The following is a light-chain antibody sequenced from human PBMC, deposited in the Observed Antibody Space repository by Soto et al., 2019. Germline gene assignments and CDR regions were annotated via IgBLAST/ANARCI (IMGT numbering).Light chain of an antibody. J-gene: IGKJ5*01. CDR3: QQRSNWRIT. V-gene: IGKV3-11*01. Sequence: EVVLTHSPVTLSLSPGERAPLSCRASQIFRGLLAWYQQKPGQAPRLLIYDASNRATGIPARFSGSGSGTDFTLTISSLEPEDFAVYYCQQRSNWRITFGQGTRLEIK. CDR1: QIFRGL. CDR2: DAS.